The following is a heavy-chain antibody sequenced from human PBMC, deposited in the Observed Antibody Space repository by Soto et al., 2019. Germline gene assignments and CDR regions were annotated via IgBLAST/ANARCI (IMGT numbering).Heavy chain of an antibody. V-gene: IGHV1-69*06. Sequence: QVQLVQSGAEVKKPGSSVKVSCKASGGTFSSYAISWVRQAPGQGLEWMGGIIPIFGTANYAQKFQGRVTITADKSTSTAYMELSSLRAEDTAVYYCASEGRGYYDSSGYYPGWVQGTLVTVSS. CDR2: IIPIFGTA. J-gene: IGHJ4*02. D-gene: IGHD3-22*01. CDR3: ASEGRGYYDSSGYYPG. CDR1: GGTFSSYA.